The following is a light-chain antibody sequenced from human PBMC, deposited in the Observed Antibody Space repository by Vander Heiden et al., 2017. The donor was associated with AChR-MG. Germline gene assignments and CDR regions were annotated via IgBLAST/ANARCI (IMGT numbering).Light chain of an antibody. CDR1: SGDVGSYNL. J-gene: IGLJ2*01. V-gene: IGLV2-23*01. CDR2: EGS. Sequence: QAAFTQPASASGYPGQSITISCTGTSGDVGSYNLVSWYQQHPGKAPKLMIYEGSKGPSGVSNRFSGSKSGNTASLTISGLQAEDEADYYCCSYAGTSSPVFGGGTKLTVL. CDR3: CSYAGTSSPV.